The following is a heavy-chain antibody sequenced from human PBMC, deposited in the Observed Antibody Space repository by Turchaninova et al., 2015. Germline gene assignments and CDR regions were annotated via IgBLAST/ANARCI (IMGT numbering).Heavy chain of an antibody. CDR1: GFSFSRFA. V-gene: IGHV3-64D*06. CDR2: IGGNGGST. Sequence: EVQLVESGGGLVQPGVSLRLSCSASGFSFSRFAMHWVRQASGMGLECVAGIGGNGGSTYYXXXVEXXXIFXXDKSXNTLYXXMRXLXAEDTAGXXXVKDRDSDGXYSAXXWGQGTLVTXSS. J-gene: IGHJ4*02. CDR3: VKDRDSDGXYSAXX. D-gene: IGHD3-22*01.